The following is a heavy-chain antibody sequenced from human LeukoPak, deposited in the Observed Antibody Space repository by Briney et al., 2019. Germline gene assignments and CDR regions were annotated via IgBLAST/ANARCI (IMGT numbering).Heavy chain of an antibody. V-gene: IGHV1-58*01. Sequence: VASVTVSFKASGFTFTISSVQWVRQARGQRLEWIGWIVVGSGNTNYAQKFQERVTITRDMSTSTAYMELSSLRSEDTAVYYCAAQGYCSGGSCYSFYWYFDLWGRGTLVTVSS. D-gene: IGHD2-15*01. CDR1: GFTFTISS. CDR2: IVVGSGNT. J-gene: IGHJ2*01. CDR3: AAQGYCSGGSCYSFYWYFDL.